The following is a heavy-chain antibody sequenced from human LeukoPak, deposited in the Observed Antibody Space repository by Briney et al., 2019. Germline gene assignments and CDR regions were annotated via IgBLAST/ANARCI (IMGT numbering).Heavy chain of an antibody. CDR2: ISSSGSTI. J-gene: IGHJ4*02. V-gene: IGHV3-11*04. D-gene: IGHD5-12*01. CDR1: GFTFSDYY. CDR3: ARDLVGSVVANDY. Sequence: GGSLRLSCAASGFTFSDYYMSWIRQAPGKGLEWVSYISSSGSTIYYADSVKGRFTISRDNAKNSLYLQMNSLRVEDTAVYYCARDLVGSVVANDYWGQGTLVTVSS.